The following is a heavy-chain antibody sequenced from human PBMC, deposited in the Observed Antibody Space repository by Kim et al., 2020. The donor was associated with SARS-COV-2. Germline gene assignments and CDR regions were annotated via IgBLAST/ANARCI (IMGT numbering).Heavy chain of an antibody. CDR2: ISSSSSTI. Sequence: GGSLRLSCAASGFTFSSYSMNWVRQAPGKGLEWVSYISSSSSTIYYADSVKGRFTISRDNAKNSLYLQMNSLRAEDTAVYYCARDLSRTTDYYDSSGYLVWFGYDYWGQGTLVTVSS. D-gene: IGHD3-22*01. CDR1: GFTFSSYS. CDR3: ARDLSRTTDYYDSSGYLVWFGYDY. V-gene: IGHV3-48*04. J-gene: IGHJ4*02.